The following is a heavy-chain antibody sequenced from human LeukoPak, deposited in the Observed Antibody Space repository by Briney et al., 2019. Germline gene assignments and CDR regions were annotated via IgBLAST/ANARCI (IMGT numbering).Heavy chain of an antibody. CDR2: INHSGST. D-gene: IGHD3-3*01. CDR3: ARGSYDFWSGYYISSPHLYYFDY. CDR1: GGSFSGYY. Sequence: KPSETLSLTCAVYGGSFSGYYWSWIRQPPGKGLEWIGEINHSGSTNYNPSLKSRVTISVDKSKNQFSLKLSSVTAADTAVYYCARGSYDFWSGYYISSPHLYYFDYWGQGTLVTVSS. J-gene: IGHJ4*02. V-gene: IGHV4-34*01.